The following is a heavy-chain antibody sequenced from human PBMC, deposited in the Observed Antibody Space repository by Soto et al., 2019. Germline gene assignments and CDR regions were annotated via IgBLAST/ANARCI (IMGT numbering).Heavy chain of an antibody. CDR1: GTSISSYY. J-gene: IGHJ4*02. Sequence: SETLSLTCTVSGTSISSYYWSWIRQPPGKGLEWISNIHYSGTTNYNPSLASRVTLSVDTSKNQFSLKMISVTAADRATYFCARYNSYAIDYWGRGTLVTVSS. V-gene: IGHV4-59*01. CDR3: ARYNSYAIDY. CDR2: IHYSGTT. D-gene: IGHD2-8*01.